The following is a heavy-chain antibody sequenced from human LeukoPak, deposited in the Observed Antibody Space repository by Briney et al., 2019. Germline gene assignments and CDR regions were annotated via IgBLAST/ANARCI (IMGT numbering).Heavy chain of an antibody. CDR3: TTGYSSSWYVPYYDYYMDV. J-gene: IGHJ6*03. V-gene: IGHV3-15*01. CDR1: GFTFSNTW. Sequence: GGSLRLSCAASGFTFSNTWMSWVRQAPGKGLEWVGRIKSKTDGGTTDYAAPVKGRFTISRDDSKNTLYLQMNSLKTEDTAVYYCTTGYSSSWYVPYYDYYMDVWGKGTTVTVSS. D-gene: IGHD6-13*01. CDR2: IKSKTDGGTT.